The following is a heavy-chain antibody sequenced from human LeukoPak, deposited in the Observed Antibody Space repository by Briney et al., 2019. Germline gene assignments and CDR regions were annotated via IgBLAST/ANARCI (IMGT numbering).Heavy chain of an antibody. CDR2: INPSCGST. J-gene: IGHJ5*01. CDR3: ARSTVQLWIDY. V-gene: IGHV1-46*01. CDR1: GYTFPRYY. Sequence: SVNVSCKASGYTFPRYYVHWVRQPPGHGLEWMGIINPSCGSTTYTQKFQGRVTVTRDTSTSTVYMELSSLRSEDTAVYYCARSTVQLWIDYWGHGTLVTVSS. D-gene: IGHD1-1*01.